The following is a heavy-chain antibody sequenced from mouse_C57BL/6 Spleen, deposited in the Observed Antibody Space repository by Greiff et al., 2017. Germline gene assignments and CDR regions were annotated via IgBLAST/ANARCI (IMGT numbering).Heavy chain of an antibody. CDR1: GYTFTSYW. CDR2: IDPSDSET. Sequence: QVQLQQPGAELVMPGSSVKLSCKASGYTFTSYWMHWVKQRPRQGLEWIGDIDPSDSETHYNQKFKGKSTLTVDKSSSTAYMQLSSLTSEDAAVYYCARSTAEVDRDTMDYWGQGTSVTVSS. CDR3: ARSTAEVDRDTMDY. J-gene: IGHJ4*01. D-gene: IGHD3-2*01. V-gene: IGHV1-52*01.